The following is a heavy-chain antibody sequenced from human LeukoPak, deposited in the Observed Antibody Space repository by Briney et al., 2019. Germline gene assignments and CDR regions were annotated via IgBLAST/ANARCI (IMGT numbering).Heavy chain of an antibody. CDR3: ARGATMDAFDI. J-gene: IGHJ3*02. Sequence: ASVKVSCKASGYTFTSYYMHWVRQAPRQGLEWMGIINPSGGSTTYAQKFQGRVTMTRNTSISTAYMELSSLRSEDTAVYYCARGATMDAFDIWGQGTMVTVSS. D-gene: IGHD1-26*01. CDR1: GYTFTSYY. CDR2: INPSGGST. V-gene: IGHV1-46*01.